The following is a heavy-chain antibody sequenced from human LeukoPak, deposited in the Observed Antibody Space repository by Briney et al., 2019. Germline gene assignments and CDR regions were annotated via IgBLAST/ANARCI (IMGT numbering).Heavy chain of an antibody. J-gene: IGHJ4*02. CDR3: ARHVRYFDWSLSQRVLSRFDQ. CDR1: GGSFSGYY. D-gene: IGHD3-9*01. V-gene: IGHV4-34*01. Sequence: SETLSLTCAVYGGSFSGYYWSWIRQPPGKGLEWIGEINHSGSTNYNPSLKSRVSISVDTSKNQVSLKLSSVTAADTAVHYCARHVRYFDWSLSQRVLSRFDQWGQGTLVIVSS. CDR2: INHSGST.